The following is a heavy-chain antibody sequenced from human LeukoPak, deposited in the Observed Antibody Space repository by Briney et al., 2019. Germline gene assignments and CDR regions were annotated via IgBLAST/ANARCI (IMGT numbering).Heavy chain of an antibody. CDR2: IYYSGST. CDR3: ARAFRGIFGVFEAFDI. V-gene: IGHV4-39*07. Sequence: PSETLSLTYTVSGGSISSSSYYWGWIRQPPGKGLEWIGSIYYSGSTYYNPSLKSRVTISVDTSKNQFSLKLSSVTAADTAVYYCARAFRGIFGVFEAFDIWGQGTMVTVSS. D-gene: IGHD3-3*01. CDR1: GGSISSSSYY. J-gene: IGHJ3*02.